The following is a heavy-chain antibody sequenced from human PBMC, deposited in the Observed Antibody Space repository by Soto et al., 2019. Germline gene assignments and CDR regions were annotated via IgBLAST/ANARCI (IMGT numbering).Heavy chain of an antibody. CDR1: GYSFTSYW. Sequence: GESLKISCKGSGYSFTSYWIGWVRQMPRKGLEWMGIIYPGDSDTRYSPSFQGQVTISADKSISTAYLQWSSLKASDTAMYYCARGSTITMVRGVMYYYYGMDVWGQGTTVTVSS. J-gene: IGHJ6*02. CDR3: ARGSTITMVRGVMYYYYGMDV. CDR2: IYPGDSDT. D-gene: IGHD3-10*01. V-gene: IGHV5-51*01.